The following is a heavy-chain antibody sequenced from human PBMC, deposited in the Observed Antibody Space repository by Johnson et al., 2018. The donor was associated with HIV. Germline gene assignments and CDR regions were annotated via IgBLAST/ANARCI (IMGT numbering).Heavy chain of an antibody. J-gene: IGHJ3*01. CDR2: IYSGGST. V-gene: IGHV3-66*01. D-gene: IGHD3-10*01. Sequence: VQLVESGGGLVQPGGSLRLSCAASGFTVSRNYMSWVRQAPGKGLEWVSVIYSGGSTYHADSVKGRFTISRDNSKSTLYLLMNSLRPEDTAVYYCAKGLLGSLRAFDFRGQGTMVTVSA. CDR3: AKGLLGSLRAFDF. CDR1: GFTVSRNY.